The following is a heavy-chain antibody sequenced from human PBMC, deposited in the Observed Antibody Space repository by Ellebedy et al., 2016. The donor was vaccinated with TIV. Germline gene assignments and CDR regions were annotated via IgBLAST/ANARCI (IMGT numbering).Heavy chain of an antibody. CDR1: GVSISTSTHY. J-gene: IGHJ5*02. Sequence: MPSETLSLTCGVSGVSISTSTHYWSWIRQPPGKGLEWIGNVYYNGKTYYNPSLRSRVSVSVDTAKNQFSLKLTSVTAADTAVYYCARQLVQWFVPWGQGTLVTVSS. V-gene: IGHV4-39*01. CDR3: ARQLVQWFVP. CDR2: VYYNGKT.